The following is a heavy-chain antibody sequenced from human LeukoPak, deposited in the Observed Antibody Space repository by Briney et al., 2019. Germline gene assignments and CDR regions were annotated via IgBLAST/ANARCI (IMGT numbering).Heavy chain of an antibody. Sequence: PGGSLRLSCAASGFTFNYYAMTRVRQAPGRGLKWVSSISASGDSTYYADSVKGRFTISRDNSKSTLYLQMDGLRAEDVAVYYCAKKSLRGYTYGRDDDHWGQGTLVTVSS. CDR3: AKKSLRGYTYGRDDDH. CDR2: ISASGDST. J-gene: IGHJ5*02. V-gene: IGHV3-23*01. CDR1: GFTFNYYA. D-gene: IGHD5-18*01.